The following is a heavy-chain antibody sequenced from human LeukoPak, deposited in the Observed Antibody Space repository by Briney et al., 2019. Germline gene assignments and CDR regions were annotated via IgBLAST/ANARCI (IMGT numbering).Heavy chain of an antibody. D-gene: IGHD6-13*01. V-gene: IGHV4-30-2*02. CDR3: ARSGSWTLNFDS. J-gene: IGHJ4*02. Sequence: SQTLSLTCAVSGGSISSGGYSWSWIRQPPGKGLEWIGYIYHSGSTYYNPSLKSRVTISVDTSKNQFSLKVSSVTAADTAVYYCARSGSWTLNFDSWGQGTLVTVSS. CDR1: GGSISSGGYS. CDR2: IYHSGST.